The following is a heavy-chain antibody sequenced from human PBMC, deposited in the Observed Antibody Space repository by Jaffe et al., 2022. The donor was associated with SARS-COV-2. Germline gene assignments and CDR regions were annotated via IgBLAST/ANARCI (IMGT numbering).Heavy chain of an antibody. CDR1: GFTFGSYW. Sequence: EVQLVESGGGLVQPGGSLRLSCAASGFTFGSYWMSWVRQAPGKGLEWVANIKEDGSEKYYVDSVKGRFTISRDNAKNSLFLQMNSLRAEDTAMYYCARDALNSFWSGGYLESWGQGALVTVSS. V-gene: IGHV3-7*03. D-gene: IGHD3-3*01. CDR3: ARDALNSFWSGGYLES. J-gene: IGHJ4*02. CDR2: IKEDGSEK.